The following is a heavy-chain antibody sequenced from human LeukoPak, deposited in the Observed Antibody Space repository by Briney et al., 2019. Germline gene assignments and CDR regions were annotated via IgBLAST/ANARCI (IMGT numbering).Heavy chain of an antibody. J-gene: IGHJ4*02. Sequence: PGGSLRLSCTASGFSFISYGMNWVRQAPGKGLEWVSYISSSGSTIYYADSVKGRFTISRDNAKNSLYLQMNSLRAEDTAVYYCARTLIMGIAAAIDYFDYWGQGTLVTVSS. CDR1: GFSFISYG. D-gene: IGHD6-13*01. CDR3: ARTLIMGIAAAIDYFDY. V-gene: IGHV3-48*04. CDR2: ISSSGSTI.